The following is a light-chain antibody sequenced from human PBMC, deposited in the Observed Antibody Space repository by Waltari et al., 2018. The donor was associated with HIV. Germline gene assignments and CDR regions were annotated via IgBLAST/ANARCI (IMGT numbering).Light chain of an antibody. V-gene: IGLV1-44*01. CDR2: RNH. J-gene: IGLJ2*01. Sequence: QSVLTQPPSASGTLGPGVTISCFGSSSNIGTHTVTWYQHLPGAAPKLIIFRNHQRPSGVPDRFSGSQSGTSAFLTITGLLPGDEATYYCAAWDASLHVVFGGGTQLTVL. CDR1: SSNIGTHT. CDR3: AAWDASLHVV.